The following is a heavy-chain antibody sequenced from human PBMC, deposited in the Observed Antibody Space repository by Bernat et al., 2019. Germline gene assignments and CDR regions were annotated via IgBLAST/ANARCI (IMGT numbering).Heavy chain of an antibody. D-gene: IGHD1-26*01. CDR3: ARGGTYSYNWFDP. V-gene: IGHV3-74*01. CDR2: INGDGSNT. CDR1: GFTFSSHW. Sequence: EVQLVESGGGSVQPGGSLRLSCVVSGFTFSSHWMHWVRQAPGKGLVWVSQINGDGSNTIYADSVKGRFTISKDNVKNTLYLQMNSLRAEDTAVYYCARGGTYSYNWFDPWGQGTLDTVSS. J-gene: IGHJ5*02.